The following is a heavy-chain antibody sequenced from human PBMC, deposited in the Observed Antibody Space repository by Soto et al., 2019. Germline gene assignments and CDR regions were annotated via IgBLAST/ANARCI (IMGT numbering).Heavy chain of an antibody. CDR3: ARDIVVVTAMRYYYYGMDV. D-gene: IGHD2-21*02. J-gene: IGHJ6*01. Sequence: QVQLVQSGAEVKKPGSSVKVSCKASGGTFSSYAISWVRQAPGQGLEWMGGIIPIFGTANYAQKFQGRVTITADESTSTAYMELSSLRSEDTAVYYCARDIVVVTAMRYYYYGMDVWGQGTTVTVSS. V-gene: IGHV1-69*01. CDR2: IIPIFGTA. CDR1: GGTFSSYA.